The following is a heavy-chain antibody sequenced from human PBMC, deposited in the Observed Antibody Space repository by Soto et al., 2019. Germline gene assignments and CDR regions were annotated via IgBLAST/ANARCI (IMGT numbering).Heavy chain of an antibody. Sequence: SVKVSCKASGGTFSSYAISWVRQAPGQGLEWMGGIIPIFGTANYAQKFQGRVTITADESTSTAYMELSSLRSEDTAVYYCARVRYYYDSSGYYFPWYFDYWGQGTQVTVSS. D-gene: IGHD3-22*01. CDR3: ARVRYYYDSSGYYFPWYFDY. V-gene: IGHV1-69*13. J-gene: IGHJ4*02. CDR2: IIPIFGTA. CDR1: GGTFSSYA.